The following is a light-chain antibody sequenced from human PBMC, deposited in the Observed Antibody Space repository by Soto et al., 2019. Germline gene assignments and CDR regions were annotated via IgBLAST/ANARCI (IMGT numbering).Light chain of an antibody. CDR3: QQYGSLFT. CDR1: QSVSSSY. Sequence: EIVLTQSPGTLSLSPGERATLSCRASQSVSSSYLAWYQQKPGQAPRLLIYGASSRATGIPDRFSGSGSGTDFTLTISRLVREDFAVYYCQQYGSLFTFGPGTKVDIK. V-gene: IGKV3-20*01. J-gene: IGKJ3*01. CDR2: GAS.